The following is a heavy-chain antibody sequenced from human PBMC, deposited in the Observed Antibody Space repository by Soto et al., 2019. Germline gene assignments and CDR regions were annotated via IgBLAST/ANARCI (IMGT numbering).Heavy chain of an antibody. J-gene: IGHJ5*02. CDR3: AKEVYYYDSSGYSNWFDP. CDR2: IIPVFGTV. D-gene: IGHD3-22*01. V-gene: IGHV1-69*13. Sequence: PVTVSSNASARSFSSPATSWVRQAPGQQLEWMGVIIPVFGTVNFARKFQGRVTITADESTSTAYMELSSLRSEDTAVYYCAKEVYYYDSSGYSNWFDPWGQGTLVTVSS. CDR1: ARSFSSPA.